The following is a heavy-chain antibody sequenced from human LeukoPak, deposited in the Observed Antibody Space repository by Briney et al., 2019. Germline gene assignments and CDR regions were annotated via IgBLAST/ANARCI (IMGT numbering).Heavy chain of an antibody. J-gene: IGHJ4*02. D-gene: IGHD5/OR15-5a*01. CDR3: ARLSTASYYFDY. V-gene: IGHV3-72*01. CDR2: TRNKANSYTT. CDR1: GFTFSDHY. Sequence: PGGSLRLSCTASGFTFSDHYMDWVRQAPGKGLEWVGRTRNKANSYTTEYAASVKGRFTISRDDSKNSLYLQMNSLKTEDTAVYYCARLSTASYYFDYWGQGALVTVSS.